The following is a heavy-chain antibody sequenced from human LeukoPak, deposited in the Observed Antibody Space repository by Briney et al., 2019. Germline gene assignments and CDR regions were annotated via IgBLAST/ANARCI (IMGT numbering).Heavy chain of an antibody. J-gene: IGHJ4*02. V-gene: IGHV3-23*01. CDR2: FSGSGDST. CDR3: AKAGSMATPTPYYFDY. CDR1: GFTFRTYA. D-gene: IGHD5-24*01. Sequence: GGSLRLSCAASGFTFRTYAMSWVRRAPGKGLEWVSAFSGSGDSTYYADSVKGRFTISRDNSKNTLYLQMNSLRAEDTAIYYCAKAGSMATPTPYYFDYWSQGTLVTVSS.